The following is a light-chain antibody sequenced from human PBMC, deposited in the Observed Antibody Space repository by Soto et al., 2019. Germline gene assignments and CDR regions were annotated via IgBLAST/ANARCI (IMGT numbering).Light chain of an antibody. CDR1: QSISFY. J-gene: IGKJ2*01. V-gene: IGKV1-39*01. CDR2: AAS. Sequence: DIQMTQSPSSLSASVGDRVTITCRASQSISFYLNWYQQNPGKAPKLLIYAASNLQSGVPSRFSGSAPGTEFTLTISSLQPEDFATYYCQQSDSAPRYSFGQGTKVEIK. CDR3: QQSDSAPRYS.